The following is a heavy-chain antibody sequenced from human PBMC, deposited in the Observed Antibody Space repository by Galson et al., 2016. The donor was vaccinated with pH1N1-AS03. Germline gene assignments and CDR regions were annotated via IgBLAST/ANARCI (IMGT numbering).Heavy chain of an antibody. Sequence: PALVKPTQTLTLTCTFSGFSLSSRAVAVGWVRQPPGKALEWLALIYWDDDMRYAPSLKNRLTITKDTSKNQVVLTMTNMHPVDTATYYRARPGFFGDYRLNIWCDTWGQGTPVTVSS. CDR2: IYWDDDM. V-gene: IGHV2-5*05. J-gene: IGHJ5*02. CDR1: GFSLSSRAVA. D-gene: IGHD4-17*01. CDR3: ARPGFFGDYRLNIWCDT.